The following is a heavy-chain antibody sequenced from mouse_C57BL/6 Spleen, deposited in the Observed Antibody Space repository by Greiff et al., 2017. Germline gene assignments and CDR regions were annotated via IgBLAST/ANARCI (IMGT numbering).Heavy chain of an antibody. V-gene: IGHV3-6*01. CDR3: ARVLYDYDGGDYFDY. CDR2: ISYDGSN. CDR1: GYSITSGYY. D-gene: IGHD2-4*01. Sequence: EVKLVESGPGLVKPSQSLSLTCSVTGYSITSGYYWNWIRQFPGNKLEWMGYISYDGSNNYNPSLKNRISITRDTSKNQFFLKLNSVTTEDTATYYCARVLYDYDGGDYFDYWGQGTTLTVSS. J-gene: IGHJ2*01.